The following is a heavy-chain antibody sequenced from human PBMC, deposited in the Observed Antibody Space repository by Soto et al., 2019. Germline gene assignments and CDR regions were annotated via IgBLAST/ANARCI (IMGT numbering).Heavy chain of an antibody. CDR1: GGTFSSYT. V-gene: IGHV1-69*08. CDR3: AREDPYYYGMDV. J-gene: IGHJ6*02. Sequence: QVQLVQSGAEVKKPGSSVKVSCKASGGTFSSYTISWVRQAPGQGLEWMGRIIPILGIANYAQKFQGRVTITADKSTSTAYMELGGLRSEDTAVYYCAREDPYYYGMDVWGQGTTVTVSS. CDR2: IIPILGIA.